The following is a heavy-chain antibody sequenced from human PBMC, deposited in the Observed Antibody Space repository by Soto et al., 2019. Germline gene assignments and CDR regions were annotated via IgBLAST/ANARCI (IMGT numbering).Heavy chain of an antibody. J-gene: IGHJ4*02. CDR2: ISSSSSYI. CDR1: GFTFSSYS. Sequence: GGSLRLSCAASGFTFSSYSMNWVRQAPGKGLEWVSSISSSSSYIYYADSVKGRFTISRDNAKNSLYLQMNSLRAEDTAVYYCASQLGYCSGGSCSRDYWGQGTLVTVSS. D-gene: IGHD2-15*01. V-gene: IGHV3-21*01. CDR3: ASQLGYCSGGSCSRDY.